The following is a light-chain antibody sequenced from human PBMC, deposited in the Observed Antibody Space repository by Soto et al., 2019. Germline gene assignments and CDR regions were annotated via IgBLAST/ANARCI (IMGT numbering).Light chain of an antibody. CDR1: QDISNW. CDR2: AVS. J-gene: IGKJ4*01. V-gene: IGKV1-12*01. CDR3: QQANSMPLT. Sequence: DIQMTQSPSSVSASVGDRVTITCRASQDISNWLAWYQQKPGEAPKLLIYAVSTLQGGVPSRFSGSGSVTDFTLTIDSLQPEDFATYYCQQANSMPLTFGGGTTVLIK.